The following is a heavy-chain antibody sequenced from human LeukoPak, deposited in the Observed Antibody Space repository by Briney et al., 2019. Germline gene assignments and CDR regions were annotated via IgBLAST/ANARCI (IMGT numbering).Heavy chain of an antibody. CDR1: GYTFTSYA. CDR2: INTNTGNP. D-gene: IGHD6-19*01. Sequence: ASVKVPCKASGYTFTSYAMNWVRQAPGQGLEWMGWINTNTGNPTYAQGFTGRFVFSLDTSVSTAYLQISSLKAEDTAVYYCARAYSSGWYYWFDPWGQGTLVTVSS. J-gene: IGHJ5*02. CDR3: ARAYSSGWYYWFDP. V-gene: IGHV7-4-1*02.